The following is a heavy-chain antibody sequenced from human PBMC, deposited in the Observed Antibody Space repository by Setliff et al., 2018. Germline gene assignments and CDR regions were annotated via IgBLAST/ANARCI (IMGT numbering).Heavy chain of an antibody. V-gene: IGHV4-39*07. D-gene: IGHD3-3*01. CDR3: ARGYYNFLSGYYTPYYFDY. Sequence: SETLSLTCTVSGGSITSGRYYWGWIRQPPGQGLEWIASIHYTGSTNYNASLKSRVTISLDTSRDQFSLKLSSVTAADTAVYFCARGYYNFLSGYYTPYYFDYWGQGTLVTVSS. CDR1: GGSITSGRYY. J-gene: IGHJ4*02. CDR2: IHYTGST.